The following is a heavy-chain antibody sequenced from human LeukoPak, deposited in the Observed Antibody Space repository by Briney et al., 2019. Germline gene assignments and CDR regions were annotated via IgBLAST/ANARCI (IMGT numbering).Heavy chain of an antibody. J-gene: IGHJ1*01. CDR1: GGTFSSYT. CDR3: ARGGRCSSTSCYTSAEYFQH. CDR2: IIPILGIA. D-gene: IGHD2-2*02. V-gene: IGHV1-69*02. Sequence: ASVKVSCKASGGTFSSYTISWVRQAPGQGLQWMGRIIPILGIANYAQKFQGRVTITADKSTSTAYMELSILRSEDTAVYYCARGGRCSSTSCYTSAEYFQHWGQGTLVTVSS.